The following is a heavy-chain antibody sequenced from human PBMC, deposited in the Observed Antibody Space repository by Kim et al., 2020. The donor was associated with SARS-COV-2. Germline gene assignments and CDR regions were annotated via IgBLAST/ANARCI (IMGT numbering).Heavy chain of an antibody. CDR3: ARWYCSNTSCKMGVAYMDV. D-gene: IGHD2-2*01. CDR1: GFSLTTSRMC. CDR2: IDWDNDK. Sequence: SGPTLVNPTQTLTLTCTFSGFSLTTSRMCVTWIRQPPGKALEWLARIDWDNDKYYSRSLQTRLTISKDTSKNQVVLTMTNMDPVDSATYYCARWYCSNTSCKMGVAYMDVWGKGNTVTVSS. V-gene: IGHV2-70*11. J-gene: IGHJ6*03.